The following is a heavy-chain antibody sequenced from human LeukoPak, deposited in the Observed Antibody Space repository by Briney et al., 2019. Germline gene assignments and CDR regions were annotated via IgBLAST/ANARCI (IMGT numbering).Heavy chain of an antibody. V-gene: IGHV1-2*02. D-gene: IGHD4-23*01. J-gene: IGHJ4*02. Sequence: ASVKVSCKASGYTFTSYDINWVRQATGQGLEWMGWINPNSGGINYAQKFQGRVTMTRDTSISTAYMELSRLRSDDTAVYYCARGGNALLVDYWGQGTLVTVSS. CDR2: INPNSGGI. CDR3: ARGGNALLVDY. CDR1: GYTFTSYD.